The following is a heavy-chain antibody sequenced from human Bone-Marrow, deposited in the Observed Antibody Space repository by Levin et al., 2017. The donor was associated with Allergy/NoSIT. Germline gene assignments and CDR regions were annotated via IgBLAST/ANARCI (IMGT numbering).Heavy chain of an antibody. CDR2: ISSSSSYI. CDR1: GFTFSSYS. D-gene: IGHD1-26*01. J-gene: IGHJ6*02. V-gene: IGHV3-21*01. CDR3: ARDGDSGSVYYYYYGMDV. Sequence: GGSLRLSCAASGFTFSSYSMNWVRQAPGKGLEWVSSISSSSSYIYYADSVKGRFTISRDNAKNSLYLQMNSLRAEDTAVYYCARDGDSGSVYYYYYGMDVWGQGTTVTVSS.